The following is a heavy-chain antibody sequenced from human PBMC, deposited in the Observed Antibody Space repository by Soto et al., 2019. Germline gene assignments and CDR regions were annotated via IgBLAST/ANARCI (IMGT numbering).Heavy chain of an antibody. J-gene: IGHJ6*02. V-gene: IGHV1-46*04. CDR2: INPSGGST. CDR1: GYTFTSYY. D-gene: IGHD3-3*01. CDR3: ATRRSGSAYYNNYYYYGMDV. Sequence: QVQLVQSGAEVKKPGASVKVSCKASGYTFTSYYMHWVRQAPGQGLEWMGIINPSGGSTSYAQKLQGRVTMTRDTSTSTVYMELSSLRSEDTAVYYCATRRSGSAYYNNYYYYGMDVWGQGTTVTVSS.